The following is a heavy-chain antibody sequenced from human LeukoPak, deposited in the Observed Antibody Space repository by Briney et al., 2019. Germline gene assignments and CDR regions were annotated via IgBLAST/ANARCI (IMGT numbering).Heavy chain of an antibody. V-gene: IGHV4-30-2*01. CDR3: ARVVPAAMRLDWFDP. D-gene: IGHD2-2*01. CDR2: MYQSGSS. CDR1: GGSISSGSYY. Sequence: PSETLSLTCAVSGGSISSGSYYWSWIRQPPGKGLEWIGYMYQSGSSYYNPSLESRVTISGDRSKNQFSLKLTSVTAADTAVYYCARVVPAAMRLDWFDPWGQGTLVTVSS. J-gene: IGHJ5*02.